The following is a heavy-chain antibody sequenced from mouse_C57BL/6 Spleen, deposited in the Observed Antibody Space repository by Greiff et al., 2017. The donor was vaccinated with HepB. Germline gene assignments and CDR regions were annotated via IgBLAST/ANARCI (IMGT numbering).Heavy chain of an antibody. CDR3: ARDGSSPHYAMDY. V-gene: IGHV1-55*01. J-gene: IGHJ4*01. D-gene: IGHD1-1*01. Sequence: VQLQQSGAELVKPGASVKMSCKASGYTFTSYWITWVKQRPGQGLEWIGDIYPGSGSTNYNEKFKSKATLTVDTSSSTAYMQLSSLTSEDSAVYYCARDGSSPHYAMDYWGQGTSVTVSS. CDR2: IYPGSGST. CDR1: GYTFTSYW.